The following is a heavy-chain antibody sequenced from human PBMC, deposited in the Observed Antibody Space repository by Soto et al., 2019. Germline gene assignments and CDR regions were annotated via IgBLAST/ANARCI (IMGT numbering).Heavy chain of an antibody. CDR2: ISAYNGNT. J-gene: IGHJ6*02. D-gene: IGHD4-4*01. Sequence: QVQLVQSGAEVKKPGASVKVSCKASGYTFTSYGISWVRQAPGQGLEWMGWISAYNGNTNYAQKLQGRVTMTTDTATITAYMERRSLRADDTAVYYCARDGGDPTAETAALYYYYYGMDVWGQGTTVTVSS. V-gene: IGHV1-18*01. CDR3: ARDGGDPTAETAALYYYYYGMDV. CDR1: GYTFTSYG.